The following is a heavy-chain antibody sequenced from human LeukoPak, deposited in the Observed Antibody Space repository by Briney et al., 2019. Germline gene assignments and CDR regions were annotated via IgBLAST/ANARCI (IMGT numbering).Heavy chain of an antibody. CDR3: ARRNDFGI. J-gene: IGHJ3*02. CDR2: VYSSGNT. Sequence: SETLSLTCTVSGGSISGDPWNWIRQPPGKGLEWIGYVYSSGNTNYNPSLKSRVTISIDTSKNQFSLKLSSVTAADTAVDYCARRNDFGIWGQGTMVTVSS. CDR1: GGSISGDP. V-gene: IGHV4-59*08.